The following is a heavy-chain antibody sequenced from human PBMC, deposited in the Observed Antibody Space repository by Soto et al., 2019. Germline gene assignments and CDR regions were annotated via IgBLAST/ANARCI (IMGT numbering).Heavy chain of an antibody. J-gene: IGHJ4*02. Sequence: QITLKESGPTLVKPTQTLTLTCTFSGFSLSTSAVGVGWIRQPPGKALEWLAFIYWDDDKRYSPSLKSSLTITNDTSKNQVVLAMTNMDPVDTAXXYXXXXXXXXLXXXXDYXGQGTLVTVSS. CDR1: GFSLSTSAVG. CDR3: XXXXXXXLXXXXDY. CDR2: IYWDDDK. V-gene: IGHV2-5*02.